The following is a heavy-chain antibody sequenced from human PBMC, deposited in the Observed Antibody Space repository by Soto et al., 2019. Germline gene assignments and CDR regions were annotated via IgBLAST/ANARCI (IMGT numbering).Heavy chain of an antibody. Sequence: QVQLVQSGAEVRKPGASVKVSCEASGYTFTSYDIYWVRQATGQGLEWMGWMNPNTGNSGYVQKFQGRVTMTSDTSISTAHMELSSLRSEDTAVYYCARRAETNGWNGFGADKYYFDFWGQGTLVTVSS. CDR1: GYTFTSYD. V-gene: IGHV1-8*01. J-gene: IGHJ4*02. CDR3: ARRAETNGWNGFGADKYYFDF. D-gene: IGHD1-1*01. CDR2: MNPNTGNS.